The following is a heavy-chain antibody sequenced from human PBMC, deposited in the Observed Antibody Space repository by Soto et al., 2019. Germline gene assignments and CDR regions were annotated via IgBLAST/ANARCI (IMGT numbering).Heavy chain of an antibody. CDR1: GYIFVNYG. CDR2: ISPYTCDT. CDR3: AMVDNYVTPTPQDV. V-gene: IGHV1-18*01. J-gene: IGHJ6*02. D-gene: IGHD3-16*01. Sequence: QVQLVQSGDEMKKPGASVRVSCKASGYIFVNYGIAWVRQAPGQGLEWMGWISPYTCDTHSASKVQGRLTMTTDTSTVTAYMDLGSLTSDDTAVYYCAMVDNYVTPTPQDVWGQGTTVTV.